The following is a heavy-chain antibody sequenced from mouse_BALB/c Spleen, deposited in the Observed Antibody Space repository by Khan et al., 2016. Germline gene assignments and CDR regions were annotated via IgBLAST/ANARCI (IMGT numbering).Heavy chain of an antibody. CDR3: ATYDDYYFDY. CDR2: ISYSGRT. D-gene: IGHD2-4*01. Sequence: EVQLQESGPSLVKPSQTLSLTCSVTGDSITSGYWNWIRKFPGNKLDYMGYISYSGRTYYNPFLESRISIIRDTSKNQHYPQWNSVTTEDTATYYCATYDDYYFDYWGQGTTLTVSS. CDR1: GDSITSGY. J-gene: IGHJ2*01. V-gene: IGHV3-8*02.